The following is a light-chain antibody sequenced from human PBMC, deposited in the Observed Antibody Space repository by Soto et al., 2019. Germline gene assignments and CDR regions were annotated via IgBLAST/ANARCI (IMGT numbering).Light chain of an antibody. J-gene: IGLJ2*01. CDR2: TNN. CDR1: NSNIGTNT. Sequence: QSVLTQPPSASGIPGQGVTISCSGSNSNIGTNTVNWYQQLPGTAPKALIHTNNQRPSGVPDRFSGSKSGTSASLAISGLQSEDEAHYYCAAWDDSLNALVFGGGTKLTVL. CDR3: AAWDDSLNALV. V-gene: IGLV1-44*01.